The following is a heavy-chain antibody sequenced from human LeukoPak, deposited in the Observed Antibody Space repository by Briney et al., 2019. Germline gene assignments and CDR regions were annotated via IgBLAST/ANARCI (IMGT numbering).Heavy chain of an antibody. V-gene: IGHV4-59*08. CDR3: ARHLHSYGYISFDP. CDR2: IYYSGST. Sequence: SETLSLTCTVSGGSISSYYWRWIRQPPGKGLEWIGYIYYSGSTNYNPSLKSRVTISVDTSKNQFSLKLSSVTAADTAVYYCARHLHSYGYISFDPWGQGTLVTVSS. J-gene: IGHJ5*02. CDR1: GGSISSYY. D-gene: IGHD5-18*01.